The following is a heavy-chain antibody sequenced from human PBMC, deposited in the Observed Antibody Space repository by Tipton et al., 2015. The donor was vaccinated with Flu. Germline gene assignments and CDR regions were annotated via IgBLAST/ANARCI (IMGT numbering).Heavy chain of an antibody. D-gene: IGHD6-19*01. CDR2: IHYSGNT. V-gene: IGHV4-59*01. J-gene: IGHJ5*02. CDR3: AREVSAGGEYSSGWYPNWFDP. Sequence: TLSLTCSVSGGSISYSYWSWIRQPPGRGLEWIGYIHYSGNTNYNRSLKSRVTMSVDTSKNQFSLKLSSVTAADTAVYYCAREVSAGGEYSSGWYPNWFDPWGQGTLVTVSS. CDR1: GGSISYSY.